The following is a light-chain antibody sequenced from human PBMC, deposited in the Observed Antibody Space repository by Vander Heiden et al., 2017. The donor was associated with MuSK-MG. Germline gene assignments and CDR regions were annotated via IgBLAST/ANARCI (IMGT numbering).Light chain of an antibody. V-gene: IGKV3-11*01. Sequence: EIVLTQSPATLSLSQGERATLACRASQSVSSYLAGYQQKPGQAPRLLSYDEANRATGIEDRVSGRCYGTDFTRTRRSLESEDFEVENGHQRILTFGQGTRLEIK. J-gene: IGKJ5*01. CDR2: DEA. CDR1: QSVSSY. CDR3: HQRILT.